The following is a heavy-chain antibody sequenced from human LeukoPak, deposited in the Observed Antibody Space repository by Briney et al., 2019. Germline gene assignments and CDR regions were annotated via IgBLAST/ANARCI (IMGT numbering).Heavy chain of an antibody. D-gene: IGHD3-3*01. CDR2: IKQDGSEK. J-gene: IGHJ4*02. V-gene: IGHV3-7*01. CDR3: ARDGTDFWSGYRADY. CDR1: GFTFSSYW. Sequence: PGGSLRLSCAASGFTFSSYWMSWVRQAPGKGLEWVANIKQDGSEKYYVDSVKGRFTISRDNAKNSLYLQMNSLRAEDTAVYYCARDGTDFWSGYRADYWGQGTLVTVSS.